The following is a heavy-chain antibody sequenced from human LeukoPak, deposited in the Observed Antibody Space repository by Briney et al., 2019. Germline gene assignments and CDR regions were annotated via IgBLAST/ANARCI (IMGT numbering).Heavy chain of an antibody. V-gene: IGHV3-30*04. CDR1: GFTFSSYA. CDR3: ARDYHPPDDSSGYYVRWYFDY. CDR2: ISYVGTNK. Sequence: PGGSLRLSCAASGFTFSSYAMHWVRQAPGKGLEWGAVISYVGTNKYYADSVKGRFTISRDTSKNTLYLQMNSLRAEDTAVYYCARDYHPPDDSSGYYVRWYFDYWGQGTLVTVSS. D-gene: IGHD3-22*01. J-gene: IGHJ4*02.